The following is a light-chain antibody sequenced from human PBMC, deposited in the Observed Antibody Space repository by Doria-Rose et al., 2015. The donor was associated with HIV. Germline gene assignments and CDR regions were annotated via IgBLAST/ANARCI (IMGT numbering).Light chain of an antibody. J-gene: IGLJ3*02. V-gene: IGLV8-61*01. CDR3: VLYMGSGIWM. Sequence: QTVVTQEPSSSVSLGGTVTLTCGLTSGPVTGAYYPSWHQQTPGQAPRTLIYITYSLSSGVSDRFSGSILGNKAALTISGAQADDESDYYCVLYMGSGIWMFGGGTKLTVL. CDR2: ITY. CDR1: SGPVTGAYY.